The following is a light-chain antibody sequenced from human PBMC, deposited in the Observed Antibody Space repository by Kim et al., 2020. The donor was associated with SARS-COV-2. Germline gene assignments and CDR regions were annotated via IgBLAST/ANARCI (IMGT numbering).Light chain of an antibody. J-gene: IGLJ3*02. CDR1: SGHSTYA. V-gene: IGLV4-69*01. CDR3: QTWGTGV. Sequence: LGASVKLTSTLSSGHSTYAIAWHQLQTEKGPRYLMKLNSDGSHSKGDGIPARFSGSSSGAERYLTISSLQSEDEADYYCQTWGTGVFGGGTQLTVL. CDR2: LNSDGSH.